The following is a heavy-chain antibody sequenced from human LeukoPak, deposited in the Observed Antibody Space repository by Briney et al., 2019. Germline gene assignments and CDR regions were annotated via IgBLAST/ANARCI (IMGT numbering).Heavy chain of an antibody. D-gene: IGHD2-21*02. Sequence: PGGSLRLSCAASGFTFSSYSMNWVRQAPGKGLEWVSAISRSSSDIYYADSVKGRFTVSRDNAKNSLYLQMNSLRAEDTAVYYCARDVVVTAIIPPVSYYGMDVWGQGTTVTVSS. CDR3: ARDVVVTAIIPPVSYYGMDV. CDR1: GFTFSSYS. V-gene: IGHV3-21*04. J-gene: IGHJ6*02. CDR2: ISRSSSDI.